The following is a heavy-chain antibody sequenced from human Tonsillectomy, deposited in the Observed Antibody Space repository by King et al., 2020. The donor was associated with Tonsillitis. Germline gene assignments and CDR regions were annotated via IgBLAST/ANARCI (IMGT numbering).Heavy chain of an antibody. CDR3: AKDLSYYDSSGYAN. J-gene: IGHJ4*02. CDR1: GFTFSSYG. Sequence: VQLVESGGGVVQPGGSLRLSCAASGFTFSSYGMHWVRQAPGKGLEWVAFIRYDGSNKYYADSVKGRFTISRDNSKNTLYLQMNSLRAEDTAVYYCAKDLSYYDSSGYANWGQGTLVTVSS. D-gene: IGHD3-22*01. CDR2: IRYDGSNK. V-gene: IGHV3-30*02.